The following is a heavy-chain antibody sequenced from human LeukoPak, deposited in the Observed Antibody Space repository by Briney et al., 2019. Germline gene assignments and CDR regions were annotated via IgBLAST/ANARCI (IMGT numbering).Heavy chain of an antibody. Sequence: SETLSLTCTVSGGSISSYYWSWIRQPPGKGLEWIGYIYYSGSTNYNPSLKSRVTISVDTSKNQFSLKLSSVTAADTAVYYCARDQGAGTPWYYFDYWGQGTLVTVSS. CDR2: IYYSGST. V-gene: IGHV4-59*01. D-gene: IGHD6-19*01. J-gene: IGHJ4*02. CDR1: GGSISSYY. CDR3: ARDQGAGTPWYYFDY.